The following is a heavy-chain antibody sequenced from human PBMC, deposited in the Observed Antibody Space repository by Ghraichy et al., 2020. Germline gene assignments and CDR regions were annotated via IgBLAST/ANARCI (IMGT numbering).Heavy chain of an antibody. V-gene: IGHV3-30*18. D-gene: IGHD2-2*01. Sequence: GGSLRLSCAASGFTFVSYGMHWVRQAPGKGLEWVAVISYDGSNKYYADSVKGRFTISRDNSKNTLYLQMYSLRAEDTAMYYCAKAVVDCSSTSCYYPAAGYYYGMDVWGQGTTVTVSS. CDR3: AKAVVDCSSTSCYYPAAGYYYGMDV. CDR2: ISYDGSNK. J-gene: IGHJ6*02. CDR1: GFTFVSYG.